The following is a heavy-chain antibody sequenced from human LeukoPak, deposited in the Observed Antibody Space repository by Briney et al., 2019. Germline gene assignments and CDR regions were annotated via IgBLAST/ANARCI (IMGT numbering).Heavy chain of an antibody. V-gene: IGHV1-18*01. CDR2: ISAYNGNT. Sequence: ASVKVSCKASGYTFTIYGISWVRQAPGQGLEWMGWISAYNGNTNYAQKLQGRVTMTTDTSTSTAYMELRSLRSDDTAVYYCARERDYGDYDDAFDIWGQGTMVTVSS. CDR3: ARERDYGDYDDAFDI. D-gene: IGHD4-17*01. CDR1: GYTFTIYG. J-gene: IGHJ3*02.